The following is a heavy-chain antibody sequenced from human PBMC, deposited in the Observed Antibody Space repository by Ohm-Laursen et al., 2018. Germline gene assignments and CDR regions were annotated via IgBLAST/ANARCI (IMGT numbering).Heavy chain of an antibody. V-gene: IGHV4-59*07. Sequence: SDTLSLTCSVPGGSISTYYWSWIRQYPGKGLEWIGHIYYSGTTNYNPSLKSRVTISIDTSKNEFSLRVSSVTTADTAVYYCARAGAYGSGSHHHFDYWGQGALVTVSS. CDR2: IYYSGTT. D-gene: IGHD3-10*01. CDR3: ARAGAYGSGSHHHFDY. J-gene: IGHJ4*02. CDR1: GGSISTYY.